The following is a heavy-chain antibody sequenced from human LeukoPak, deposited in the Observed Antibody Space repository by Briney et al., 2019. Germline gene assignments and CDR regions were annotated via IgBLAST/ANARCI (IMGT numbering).Heavy chain of an antibody. CDR1: GFTFTNYA. CDR3: ARVNKLYDFWSGYYVDAFDI. V-gene: IGHV3-7*01. J-gene: IGHJ3*02. CDR2: IKQDGSEK. Sequence: GGSLRLSCAASGFTFTNYAMSWVRQAPGKGLEWVANIKQDGSEKYYVDSVKGRFTISRDNAKNSLYLQMNSLRAEDTAVYYCARVNKLYDFWSGYYVDAFDIWGQGTMVTVSS. D-gene: IGHD3-3*01.